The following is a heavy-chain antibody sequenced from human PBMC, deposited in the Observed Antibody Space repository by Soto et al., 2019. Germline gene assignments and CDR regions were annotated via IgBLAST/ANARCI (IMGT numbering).Heavy chain of an antibody. D-gene: IGHD3-10*01. J-gene: IGHJ6*02. CDR1: GFTVSSNY. CDR2: IYSGGST. Sequence: GGSLRLSCAASGFTVSSNYMSCVRQAPGKGLEWVSVIYSGGSTYYADSVKGRFTISRDNSKNTLYLQMNSLRAEDTAVYYCARDRAVNYYYYGMDVWGQGTTVTVSS. CDR3: ARDRAVNYYYYGMDV. V-gene: IGHV3-53*01.